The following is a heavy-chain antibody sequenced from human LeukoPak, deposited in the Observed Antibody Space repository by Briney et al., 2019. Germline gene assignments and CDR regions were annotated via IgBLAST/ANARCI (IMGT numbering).Heavy chain of an antibody. CDR2: INPSDGST. D-gene: IGHD2-15*01. CDR3: ARPLGGISGGKCCELDY. CDR1: EYSFSNYY. V-gene: IGHV1-46*01. J-gene: IGHJ4*02. Sequence: ASVKVSCKASEYSFSNYYMNWVRQAPGQGLEWMGMINPSDGSTRYAQKFQGRVTMTRDTSISTAYMELTRLRSDDTAVYYCARPLGGISGGKCCELDYWGQGTLVTVSS.